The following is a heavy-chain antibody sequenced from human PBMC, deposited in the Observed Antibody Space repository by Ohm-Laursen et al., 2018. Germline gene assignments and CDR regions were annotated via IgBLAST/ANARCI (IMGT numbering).Heavy chain of an antibody. CDR1: GHTFNGYY. CDR2: INPNSGGT. CDR3: ARADCGGDCYYDY. Sequence: ASVKVSCKASGHTFNGYYMHWVRQAPGQGLEWMGWINPNSGGTKYAQKFQGRVTMTRDTSINTAYLELNRLRSDDTALYYCARADCGGDCYYDYWGRGTLVTVSS. D-gene: IGHD2-21*02. J-gene: IGHJ4*02. V-gene: IGHV1-2*02.